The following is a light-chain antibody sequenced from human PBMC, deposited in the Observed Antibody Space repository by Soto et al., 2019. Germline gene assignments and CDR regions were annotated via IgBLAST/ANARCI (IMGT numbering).Light chain of an antibody. J-gene: IGLJ2*01. Sequence: QLVLTQSPSASASLGASVKLTCTLSSGRNNYAIAWHQQQPEKGPRYLMKLNSDGSHSKGDGIPDRFSGSSSGAERYLTISSLQSEDDADYYCQTWGTGVVFVGGTKLTVL. CDR1: SGRNNYA. V-gene: IGLV4-69*01. CDR3: QTWGTGVV. CDR2: LNSDGSH.